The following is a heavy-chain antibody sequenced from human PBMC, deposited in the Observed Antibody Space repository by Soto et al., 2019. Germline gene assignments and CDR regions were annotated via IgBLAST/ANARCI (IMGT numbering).Heavy chain of an antibody. V-gene: IGHV4-61*01. CDR2: IHYSGST. CDR3: TRGGDAYKNGH. J-gene: IGHJ4*02. Sequence: SETLSLTCTVSGGSVSSGSYYWSWIRQPPGKGLEWIGFIHYSGSTNYNPSLKSRVTMSVDTSKNQFSLKLTSVNAADTAVYYCTRGGDAYKNGHWGKGTLVTVSS. D-gene: IGHD2-21*01. CDR1: GGSVSSGSYY.